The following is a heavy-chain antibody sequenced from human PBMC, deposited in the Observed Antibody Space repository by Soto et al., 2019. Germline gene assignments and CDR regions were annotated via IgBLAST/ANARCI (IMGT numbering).Heavy chain of an antibody. Sequence: EVQLVESGGGSVQPGGSLRLSCAASGFTFSSYWMHWVRQAPGKGLVWVSRINGDGSSTTYADSVKGRFTISRDNAKNTLYLQMDSLRVEDTAVYYCARDSIVIVPAALDYWGQGTLVTVPS. D-gene: IGHD2-2*01. CDR2: INGDGSST. V-gene: IGHV3-74*01. CDR1: GFTFSSYW. J-gene: IGHJ4*02. CDR3: ARDSIVIVPAALDY.